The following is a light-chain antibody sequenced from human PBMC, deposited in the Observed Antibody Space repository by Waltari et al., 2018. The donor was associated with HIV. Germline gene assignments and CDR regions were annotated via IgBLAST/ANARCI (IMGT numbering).Light chain of an antibody. Sequence: DIVLTQSPGTLSFSPGARATLSCRASPVINHNYLAVYQQKHGQAPRLLIYGASSRATRIPDRISGSASGTDFTLSLSRLEPEDSAVYYCQQYSNSAFTFGQGKRLEIK. V-gene: IGKV3-20*01. CDR3: QQYSNSAFT. J-gene: IGKJ5*01. CDR1: PVINHNY. CDR2: GAS.